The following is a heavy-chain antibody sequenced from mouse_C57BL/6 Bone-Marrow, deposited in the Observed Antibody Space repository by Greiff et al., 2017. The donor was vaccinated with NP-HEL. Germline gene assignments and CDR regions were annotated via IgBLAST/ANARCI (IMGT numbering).Heavy chain of an antibody. J-gene: IGHJ3*01. CDR2: IDPSDSYT. CDR3: ARFAD. CDR1: GYTFTSYW. Sequence: VQLQQPGAELVKPGASVKLSCKASGYTFTSYWMQWVKQRPGQGLEWIGEIDPSDSYTNYNQKFKGKATLTVDTSSSTAYMQLSSLTSEDSAVYYCARFADWGQGTLVTVSA. V-gene: IGHV1-50*01.